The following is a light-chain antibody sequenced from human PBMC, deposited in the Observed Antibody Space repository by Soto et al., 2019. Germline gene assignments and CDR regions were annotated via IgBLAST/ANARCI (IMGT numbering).Light chain of an antibody. J-gene: IGKJ1*01. V-gene: IGKV3-20*01. CDR1: QSLRSN. CDR2: GAS. CDR3: LQHSGTSPKT. Sequence: EIVMTQSPVTLSVSPVETVILSCRASQSLRSNLAWYQQKPGQTPRLLIYGASSRATGIPDRFSGSGSGTDFTLNITRLEPEDSAVYYCLQHSGTSPKTFGQGTKVDIK.